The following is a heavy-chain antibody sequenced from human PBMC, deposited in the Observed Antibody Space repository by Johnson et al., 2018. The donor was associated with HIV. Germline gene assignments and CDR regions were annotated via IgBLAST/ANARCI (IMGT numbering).Heavy chain of an antibody. CDR3: AREDQNWNYDHAFDI. V-gene: IGHV3-30*04. D-gene: IGHD1-7*01. J-gene: IGHJ3*02. Sequence: QVQLVESGGGVVQPGRSLRLSCAASGFTFSSYAMNWVRQAPGKGLEWVAVISYDGSTKDYADSVKGRFTISRYNSKNTLYLQMNSLRAEDTAVYYCAREDQNWNYDHAFDIWGQGTMVTVSS. CDR1: GFTFSSYA. CDR2: ISYDGSTK.